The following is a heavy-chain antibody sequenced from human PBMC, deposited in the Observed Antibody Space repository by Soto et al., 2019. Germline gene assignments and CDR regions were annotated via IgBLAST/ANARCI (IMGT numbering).Heavy chain of an antibody. V-gene: IGHV1-8*01. D-gene: IGHD3-22*01. CDR1: GYTFPSYD. J-gene: IGHJ5*02. CDR2: MNPNSGNT. CDR3: ARPIDYYDSSGYYENWFDP. Sequence: GASVKVSCKASGYTFPSYDINWVRQAPGQGLEWMGWMNPNSGNTGYAQKFQGRVTMTRNTSISTAYMELSSLRSEDTAVYYCARPIDYYDSSGYYENWFDPWGQGTLVTVSS.